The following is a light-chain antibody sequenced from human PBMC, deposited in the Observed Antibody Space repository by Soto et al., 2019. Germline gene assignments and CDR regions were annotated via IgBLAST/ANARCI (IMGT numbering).Light chain of an antibody. CDR2: DVS. Sequence: QSALTQTRSVSGSPGQSGTISCTGTSSDVGGYNYVSWYQQHPGKAPKLMIYDVSKRPSGVPDRFSGSKSGNTASLTISGLQAEDEADYYCCSYAGSYTYVFGTGTKLTVL. CDR1: SSDVGGYNY. CDR3: CSYAGSYTYV. V-gene: IGLV2-11*01. J-gene: IGLJ1*01.